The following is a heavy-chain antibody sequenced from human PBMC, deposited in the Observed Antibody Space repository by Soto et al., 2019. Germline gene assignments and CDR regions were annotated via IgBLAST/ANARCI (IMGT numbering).Heavy chain of an antibody. J-gene: IGHJ6*02. CDR2: INPNSGGT. D-gene: IGHD3-9*01. CDR3: ARAPKDPPPLAGYYPTPRDYYYGMDV. CDR1: GYTFTGYY. Sequence: ASVKVSCKASGYTFTGYYMHWVRQAPGQGLEWMGWINPNSGGTNYAQKFQGWVTMTRDTSISTAYMELSRLRSDDTAVYYCARAPKDPPPLAGYYPTPRDYYYGMDVWGQGTTVTVSS. V-gene: IGHV1-2*04.